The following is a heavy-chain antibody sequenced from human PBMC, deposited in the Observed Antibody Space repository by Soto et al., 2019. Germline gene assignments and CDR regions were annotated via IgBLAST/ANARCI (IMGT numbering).Heavy chain of an antibody. J-gene: IGHJ4*02. CDR3: ARGGPVVVVTAALDY. Sequence: QVQLMQSGAEVKKPGASVKVSCKASGDTFTDYYIHWVRQAPGQGLEWLGTVNPSGGHTTYAQHFRGRVTMTRDTSTSTLYMELTSLTSDDTAIYCCARGGPVVVVTAALDYWGQGTLVTVSS. D-gene: IGHD2-21*02. V-gene: IGHV1-46*01. CDR2: VNPSGGHT. CDR1: GDTFTDYY.